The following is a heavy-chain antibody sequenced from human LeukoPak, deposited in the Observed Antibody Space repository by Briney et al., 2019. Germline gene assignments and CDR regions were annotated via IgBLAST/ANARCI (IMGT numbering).Heavy chain of an antibody. CDR3: ARGYFDTRAFSNPFDF. D-gene: IGHD3-22*01. CDR2: IHSSGST. V-gene: IGHV4-4*09. CDR1: GDSIGNYY. Sequence: PSETLSLTCTVSGDSIGNYYWSWIRQTPGKGLEWIWCIHSSGSTSYNPCLTSRVTISIDTSKNKFSLELSSVTAADTAIYFCARGYFDTRAFSNPFDFWGQGTLVTVSS. J-gene: IGHJ4*02.